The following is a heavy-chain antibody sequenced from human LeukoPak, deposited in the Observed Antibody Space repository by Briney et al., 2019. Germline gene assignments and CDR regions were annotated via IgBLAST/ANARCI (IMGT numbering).Heavy chain of an antibody. V-gene: IGHV1-2*02. CDR3: ARVLVVPAKNYYYYYYMDV. J-gene: IGHJ6*03. Sequence: ASVKVSCKASGYTFTGYYMHWVRQAPGQGLEWMGWINPNSGGTNYAQKFQGRVTMTRDTSISTAYMELSRLRSDDTAVYYCARVLVVPAKNYYYYYYMDVWGKGTTVTVSS. CDR1: GYTFTGYY. D-gene: IGHD2-2*01. CDR2: INPNSGGT.